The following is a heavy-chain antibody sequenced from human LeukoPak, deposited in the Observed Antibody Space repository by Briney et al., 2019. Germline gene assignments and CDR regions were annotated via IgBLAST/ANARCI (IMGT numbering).Heavy chain of an antibody. J-gene: IGHJ3*01. CDR2: ISDSGGST. CDR1: GFTFSSYA. Sequence: PGGSLRLSCAASGFTFSSYAMSWVRQAPGKGLEWVSGISDSGGSTFYADSVKGRFTISRDNSKKKLFLQVDSLRLEDTAVYYCAKGKINHHGAFDARGQGTSVTVSS. CDR3: AKGKINHHGAFDA. V-gene: IGHV3-23*01.